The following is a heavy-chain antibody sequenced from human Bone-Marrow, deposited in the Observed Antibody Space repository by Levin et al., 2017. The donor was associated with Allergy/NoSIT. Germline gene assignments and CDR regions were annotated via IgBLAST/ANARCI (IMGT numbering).Heavy chain of an antibody. J-gene: IGHJ4*02. CDR3: AKGPYSSGWSPDY. V-gene: IGHV3-23*01. Sequence: QAGGSLRLSCAASGFTFSSYAMSWVRQAPGKGLEWVSAISGSGGSTYYADSVKGRFTISRDNSKNTLYLQMNSLRAEDTAVYYCAKGPYSSGWSPDYWGQGTLVTVSS. CDR1: GFTFSSYA. D-gene: IGHD6-19*01. CDR2: ISGSGGST.